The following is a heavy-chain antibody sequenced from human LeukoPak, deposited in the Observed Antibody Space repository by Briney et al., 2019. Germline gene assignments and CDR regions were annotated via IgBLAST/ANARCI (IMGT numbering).Heavy chain of an antibody. CDR3: ARTFSESYYYYGMDV. CDR1: GGSISSYY. D-gene: IGHD1-26*01. V-gene: IGHV4-59*01. J-gene: IGHJ6*02. Sequence: PSETLSLTCTVSGGSISSYYWSWIRPPPGKGLEGIGYVYYSGRTNYNPSLKSRVTISVDTSKNQFSLKLSSVTAADTAVYYCARTFSESYYYYGMDVSGQGTTVTVSS. CDR2: VYYSGRT.